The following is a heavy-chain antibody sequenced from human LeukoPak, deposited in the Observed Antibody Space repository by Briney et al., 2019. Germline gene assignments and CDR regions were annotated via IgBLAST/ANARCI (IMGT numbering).Heavy chain of an antibody. D-gene: IGHD3-10*01. CDR3: ARLLDYYGSGNFYGMDV. Sequence: GESLKISCQGSGYSFTSYWIGWVRQMPGKGLEWMGIIYPGDSDTRYSPSFQGQVTISADKSISTAYLQWSSLKASDTAMYYCARLLDYYGSGNFYGMDVWGQGTTVTVSS. V-gene: IGHV5-51*01. J-gene: IGHJ6*02. CDR1: GYSFTSYW. CDR2: IYPGDSDT.